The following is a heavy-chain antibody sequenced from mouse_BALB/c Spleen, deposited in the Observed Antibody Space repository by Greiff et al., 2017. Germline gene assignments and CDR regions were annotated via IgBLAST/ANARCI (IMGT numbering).Heavy chain of an antibody. CDR3: ARHWDGDYYFDY. Sequence: EVKLVESGGGLVKPGGSLKLSCAASGFTFSSYAMSWVRQTPEKRLEWVATISSGGSYTYYPDSVKGRFTISRDNAKNTLYLQMSSLRSEDTAMYYCARHWDGDYYFDYWGQGTTLTVSS. V-gene: IGHV5-9-3*01. CDR2: ISSGGSYT. D-gene: IGHD4-1*01. CDR1: GFTFSSYA. J-gene: IGHJ2*01.